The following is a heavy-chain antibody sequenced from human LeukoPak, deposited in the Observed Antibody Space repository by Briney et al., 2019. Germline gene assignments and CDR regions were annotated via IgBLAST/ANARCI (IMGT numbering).Heavy chain of an antibody. D-gene: IGHD2-8*02. V-gene: IGHV3-23*01. Sequence: GGSLRLSCAASGFTFSTYGMDWVRQAPGKGLEWVSAISGSGGSTYYADSVKGRFTISRDNSKNTLYLQMNSLRAEDTAVYYCAKVTTNGYWYAFDIWGQGTMVTVSS. CDR2: ISGSGGST. J-gene: IGHJ3*02. CDR1: GFTFSTYG. CDR3: AKVTTNGYWYAFDI.